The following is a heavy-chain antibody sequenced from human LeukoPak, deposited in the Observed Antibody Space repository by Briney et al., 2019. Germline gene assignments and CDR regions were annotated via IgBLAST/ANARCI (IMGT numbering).Heavy chain of an antibody. CDR2: ISGSGGST. V-gene: IGHV3-23*01. CDR3: AKLPGYSSSWYGFDY. CDR1: GFTFSSYA. Sequence: PGGSLRLSCAASGFTFSSYAMSWVRQAPGKGLEWVSGISGSGGSTYYADSVKGRFTISRDNSKNTLYLQMNSLRGEDTAVYYCAKLPGYSSSWYGFDYWGQGTLVTVSS. D-gene: IGHD6-13*01. J-gene: IGHJ4*02.